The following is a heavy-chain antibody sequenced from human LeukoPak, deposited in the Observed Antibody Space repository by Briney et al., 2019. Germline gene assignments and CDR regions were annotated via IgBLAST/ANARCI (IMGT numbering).Heavy chain of an antibody. D-gene: IGHD6-13*01. Sequence: GASVKVSCKASGYTFTDYYMHWVRQAPGRGLEWMGWINPNTGGTNYAQKFQGRVTMTRDTSISTPYMELSWLRSDDTAVYYCARALYTSRSYLATFSPTNFDYWGQGTLVTVSS. CDR2: INPNTGGT. CDR1: GYTFTDYY. J-gene: IGHJ4*02. V-gene: IGHV1-2*02. CDR3: ARALYTSRSYLATFSPTNFDY.